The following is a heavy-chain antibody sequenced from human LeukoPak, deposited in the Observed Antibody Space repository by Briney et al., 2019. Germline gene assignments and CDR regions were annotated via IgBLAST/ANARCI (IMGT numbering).Heavy chain of an antibody. CDR3: ARSPMVRGVIGFTDY. D-gene: IGHD3-10*01. Sequence: KPSQTLSLTCTVSGGSISGGGYYWSWIRQHPGKGLEWIGYIYYSGSTYYNPSLKSRVTISVDTSKNQFSLKLSSVTAADTAVYYCARSPMVRGVIGFTDYWGQGTLVTVSS. CDR1: GGSISGGGYY. CDR2: IYYSGST. V-gene: IGHV4-31*03. J-gene: IGHJ4*02.